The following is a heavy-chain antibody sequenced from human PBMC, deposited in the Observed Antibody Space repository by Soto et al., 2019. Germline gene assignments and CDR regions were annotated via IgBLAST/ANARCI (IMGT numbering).Heavy chain of an antibody. CDR2: VNAGNGNT. V-gene: IGHV1-3*01. D-gene: IGHD2-2*01. Sequence: ASVKVSCKASGYSFTSYAIYWVRQAPGQRXEWMGWVNAGNGNTKYLQKLQGRVTFTGDTSASTAHMELSSLRSEDTAVYFCARGVENIVVVLDVFGYYGMDVWGQGTTVTVSS. CDR1: GYSFTSYA. CDR3: ARGVENIVVVLDVFGYYGMDV. J-gene: IGHJ6*02.